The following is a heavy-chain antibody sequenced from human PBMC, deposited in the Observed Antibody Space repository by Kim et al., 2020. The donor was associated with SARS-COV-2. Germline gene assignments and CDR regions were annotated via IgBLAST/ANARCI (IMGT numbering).Heavy chain of an antibody. CDR1: GGSINNYY. CDR2: IYYSGST. Sequence: SQTLSLTCSVSGGSINNYYWNWIRQPPGKGLEWIGFIYYSGSTKYNPSLESRVTISIDTSKNHFSLNLSSVTAADSAVYYCARQGAVAGTFDYWGRGTLVTVS. D-gene: IGHD6-19*01. J-gene: IGHJ4*02. V-gene: IGHV4-59*08. CDR3: ARQGAVAGTFDY.